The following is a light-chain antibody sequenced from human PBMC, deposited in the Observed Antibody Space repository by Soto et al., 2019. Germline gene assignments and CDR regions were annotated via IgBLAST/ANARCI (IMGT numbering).Light chain of an antibody. CDR2: EVT. CDR3: SSYTGGNPSYV. V-gene: IGLV2-8*01. Sequence: QSALTQPPSASGSPGQSVTISCNGTSSDVGGYDYVSWYQQHPGKAPKLMIYEVTIRPSGVSDRFSGSKSGNTASLTVSGLQAEDEADYYCSSYTGGNPSYVFGTGTKLTVL. J-gene: IGLJ1*01. CDR1: SSDVGGYDY.